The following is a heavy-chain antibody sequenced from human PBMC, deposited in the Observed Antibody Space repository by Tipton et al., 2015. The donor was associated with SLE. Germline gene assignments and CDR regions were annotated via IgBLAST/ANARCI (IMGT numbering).Heavy chain of an antibody. D-gene: IGHD4-17*01. CDR3: ARLGVTTDAFDI. V-gene: IGHV4-39*01. J-gene: IGHJ3*02. CDR1: GGSIGSSGYY. CDR2: IYYSGTT. Sequence: TLSLTCTVSGGSIGSSGYYWGWIRQPPGKGLEWIGSIYYSGTTFYNPSLKSRVTISVDTSKNQFSLKLNSVTAADSAVYYCARLGVTTDAFDIWGQGTLVTVSS.